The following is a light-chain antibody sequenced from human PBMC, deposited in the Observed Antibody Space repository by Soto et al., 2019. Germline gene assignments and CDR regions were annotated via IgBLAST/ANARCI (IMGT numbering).Light chain of an antibody. CDR3: MQGTHWPWT. J-gene: IGKJ1*01. CDR2: EVS. CDR1: QSLIHSDGNTY. V-gene: IGKV2-30*02. Sequence: DVVMTQSPLSLPVTLGQPASISCRSSQSLIHSDGNTYLSWFQQRPGQSPRRLIYEVSDRDSGVPDRFTGRGSGTDCTLKISRVEAEDVGVYYCMQGTHWPWTFGQGTEVEIK.